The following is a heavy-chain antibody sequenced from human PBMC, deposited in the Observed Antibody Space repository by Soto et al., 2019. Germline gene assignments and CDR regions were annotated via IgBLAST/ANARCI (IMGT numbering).Heavy chain of an antibody. V-gene: IGHV3-23*01. Sequence: EVQLLESGGGLVQPGGSLRLSCAVSGFTFSSSAMAWVRQAPGEGLEWVSSISGSGVATFYADSVKGRFNISRDNSKNTLHLQMNSLGAEDTAVYHCAKMAYFGDPPGGDSWGQGTLVTVSS. CDR2: ISGSGVAT. J-gene: IGHJ4*02. CDR1: GFTFSSSA. CDR3: AKMAYFGDPPGGDS. D-gene: IGHD3-10*01.